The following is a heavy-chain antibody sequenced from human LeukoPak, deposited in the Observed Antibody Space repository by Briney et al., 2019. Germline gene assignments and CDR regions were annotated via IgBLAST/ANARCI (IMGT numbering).Heavy chain of an antibody. V-gene: IGHV3-23*01. D-gene: IGHD3-9*01. CDR3: AKDPANTDWLSHDAFDI. J-gene: IGHJ3*02. CDR2: ISGSGGST. Sequence: PGGSLRLSCAASGFTFSSYGMSWVRQAPGKGLEWVSAISGSGGSTYYADSVKGRFTISRDNSKNTLYLQMNSLRAEDTAVYYCAKDPANTDWLSHDAFDIWGQGTMVTVSS. CDR1: GFTFSSYG.